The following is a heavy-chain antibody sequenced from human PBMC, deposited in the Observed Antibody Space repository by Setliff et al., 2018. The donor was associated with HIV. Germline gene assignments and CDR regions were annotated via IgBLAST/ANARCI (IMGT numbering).Heavy chain of an antibody. V-gene: IGHV3-53*01. CDR1: GFTVSSNY. CDR3: AKNWGSRGIWGVFDY. CDR2: IYGGGTT. Sequence: GGSLRLSCAASGFTVSSNYMSWVRQAPGKGLEWVSVIYGGGTTHYADSVKGRFTISRDNSKNTLYLQMNSLRAEDTAIYYCAKNWGSRGIWGVFDYWGQGTLVTVSS. D-gene: IGHD7-27*01. J-gene: IGHJ4*02.